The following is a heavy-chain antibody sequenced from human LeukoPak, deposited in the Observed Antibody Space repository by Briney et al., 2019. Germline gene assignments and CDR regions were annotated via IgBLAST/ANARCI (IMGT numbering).Heavy chain of an antibody. Sequence: GGSLRLSCTASGFTFSNAWMTWVRQAPGKGLEWVGRIKGKGDGGKLEHAAPVKGRFTISRDDSKNTLYLQMNSLNTEDTGVYYCATGGLPPYISNWLIEHWGQGTLVTVSS. V-gene: IGHV3-15*01. D-gene: IGHD6-13*01. J-gene: IGHJ4*02. CDR1: GFTFSNAW. CDR2: IKGKGDGGKL. CDR3: ATGGLPPYISNWLIEH.